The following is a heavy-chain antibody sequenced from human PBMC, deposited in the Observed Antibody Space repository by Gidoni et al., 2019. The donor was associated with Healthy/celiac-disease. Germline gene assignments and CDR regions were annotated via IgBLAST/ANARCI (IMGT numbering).Heavy chain of an antibody. Sequence: RISCAASGFTVSSYSMNWVRQAPGKGLEWVSSISSSSSYIYYADSVKGRFTISRDNAKNSLYLQMNSLRAEDTAVYYCARDTMSYYGSGSYATFDYWGQGTLVTVSS. D-gene: IGHD3-10*01. V-gene: IGHV3-21*01. CDR1: GFTVSSYS. CDR2: ISSSSSYI. CDR3: ARDTMSYYGSGSYATFDY. J-gene: IGHJ4*02.